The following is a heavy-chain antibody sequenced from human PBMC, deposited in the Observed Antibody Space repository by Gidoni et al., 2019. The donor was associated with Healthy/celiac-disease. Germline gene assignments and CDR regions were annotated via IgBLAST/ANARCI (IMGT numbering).Heavy chain of an antibody. Sequence: EVQLVESGGGLVKPGRSLRLSCTASGFTFGDYAMSWFRQAPGKGLEWVGFIRSKAYGGTTEYAASVKGRFTISRDDSKSIAYLQMNSLKTEDTAVYYCTSETGPYCSGGSCYFWFDPWGQGTLVTVSS. CDR1: GFTFGDYA. CDR3: TSETGPYCSGGSCYFWFDP. D-gene: IGHD2-15*01. CDR2: IRSKAYGGTT. V-gene: IGHV3-49*05. J-gene: IGHJ5*02.